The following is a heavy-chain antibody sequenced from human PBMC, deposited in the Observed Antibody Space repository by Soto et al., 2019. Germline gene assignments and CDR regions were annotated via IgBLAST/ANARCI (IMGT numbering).Heavy chain of an antibody. J-gene: IGHJ3*02. Sequence: SETLSLTCTVSGGSISSGGYYWSWIRQHPGKGLEWIGYIYYSGSTYYNPSLKSRVTISVDTSKNQFSLKLSSVTAADMAVYYCARERREGYDKDAFDIWGQGTMVTVSS. CDR1: GGSISSGGYY. D-gene: IGHD3-9*01. V-gene: IGHV4-31*03. CDR3: ARERREGYDKDAFDI. CDR2: IYYSGST.